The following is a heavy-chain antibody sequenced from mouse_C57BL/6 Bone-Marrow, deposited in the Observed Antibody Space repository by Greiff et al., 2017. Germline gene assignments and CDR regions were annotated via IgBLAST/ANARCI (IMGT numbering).Heavy chain of an antibody. V-gene: IGHV1-55*01. J-gene: IGHJ3*01. CDR3: AKSTVVEGGFAY. D-gene: IGHD1-1*01. Sequence: VQLQQSGAELVKPGASVKMSCKASGYTFTSYWITWVKQRPGQGLEWIGDIYPVSGSTNYNEKFKSKATLTVDTSSSTAYMQLSSLTSEDSAVYYCAKSTVVEGGFAYWGQGTLVTVSA. CDR2: IYPVSGST. CDR1: GYTFTSYW.